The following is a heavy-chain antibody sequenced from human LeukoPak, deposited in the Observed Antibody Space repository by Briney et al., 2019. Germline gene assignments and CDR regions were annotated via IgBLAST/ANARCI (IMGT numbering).Heavy chain of an antibody. CDR1: GGSISDYY. D-gene: IGHD1-26*01. CDR2: IYYSGNT. V-gene: IGHV4-59*01. Sequence: SETLSLTCTVSGGSISDYYWSWIRQPPGKGLEWIGYIYYSGNTNYNPSLKSRVTISVDTSKNQFSLKLSSVTAADTAMYYCARGLVGTTPGFFDYWGQGTLVTVSS. J-gene: IGHJ4*02. CDR3: ARGLVGTTPGFFDY.